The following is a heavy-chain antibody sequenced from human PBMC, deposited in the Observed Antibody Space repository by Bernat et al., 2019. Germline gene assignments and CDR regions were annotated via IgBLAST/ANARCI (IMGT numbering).Heavy chain of an antibody. CDR2: IKGDGSEK. CDR3: ARDRQYSSTLNDI. Sequence: EVQLVESGGGLVQPGGSLRLSCAASGFTFSNYWMDWVRQAPGKGLEWVANIKGDGSEKYYVDSVKGRFIISSDNAKNSLYLQMNSLGAEDTAVYFCARDRQYSSTLNDIWGQGTLVTVSS. J-gene: IGHJ4*02. V-gene: IGHV3-7*04. CDR1: GFTFSNYW. D-gene: IGHD6-13*01.